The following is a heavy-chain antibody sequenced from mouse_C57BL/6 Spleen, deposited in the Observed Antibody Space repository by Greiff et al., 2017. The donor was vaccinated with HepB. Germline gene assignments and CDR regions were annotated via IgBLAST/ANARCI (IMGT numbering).Heavy chain of an antibody. Sequence: QVQLQQPGAELVMPGASVKLSCKASGYTFTSYWMHWVKQRPGQGLEWIGEIDPSDSYTNYNQKFKGKSTLTVDKSSSTAYMQLSSLTSKDSAVYYCARGGKKTYGNFDYWGQGTTLTVSS. V-gene: IGHV1-69*01. D-gene: IGHD2-1*01. CDR2: IDPSDSYT. J-gene: IGHJ2*01. CDR1: GYTFTSYW. CDR3: ARGGKKTYGNFDY.